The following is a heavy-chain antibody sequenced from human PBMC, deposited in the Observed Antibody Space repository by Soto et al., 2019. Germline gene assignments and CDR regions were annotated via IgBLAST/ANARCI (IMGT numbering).Heavy chain of an antibody. CDR2: INPSGGST. CDR3: ARGRDFWSGYYSPPADY. D-gene: IGHD3-3*01. Sequence: GASVKVSCKASGYTFTSYYMHWVRQAPGQGLEWMGIINPSGGSTSYAQKFQGRVTMTRDTSTSTVYMELCSLRSEDTAVYYCARGRDFWSGYYSPPADYWGQGTLVTVSS. CDR1: GYTFTSYY. J-gene: IGHJ4*02. V-gene: IGHV1-46*03.